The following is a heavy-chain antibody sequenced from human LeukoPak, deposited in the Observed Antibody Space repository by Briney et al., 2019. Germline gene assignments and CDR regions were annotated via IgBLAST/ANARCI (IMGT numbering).Heavy chain of an antibody. V-gene: IGHV4-59*01. D-gene: IGHD5-12*01. J-gene: IGHJ4*02. Sequence: SETLSLTCTVSGGSISSYYWSWIRQPPGKGLEWIGYIYYSGSTNYNPSLKSRVTISVDTSKNQFSLKLSSVTAADTAVYYCARVGYSGYGYYFDNWGQGTLVTVSS. CDR2: IYYSGST. CDR1: GGSISSYY. CDR3: ARVGYSGYGYYFDN.